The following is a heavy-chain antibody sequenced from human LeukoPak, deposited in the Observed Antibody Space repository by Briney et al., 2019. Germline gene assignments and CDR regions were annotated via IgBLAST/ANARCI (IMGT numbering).Heavy chain of an antibody. CDR2: IYFSEST. J-gene: IGHJ5*02. CDR1: GGSISSGDYY. Sequence: SETLSLTCSVSGGSISSGDYYWAWIRQPLGKGLEWIGYIYFSESTFYNSSLKSRLTISLDASKNQFFLRLSSVTAADTAVYYCARAMTFHNWFDPWGQGTLATVS. D-gene: IGHD3/OR15-3a*01. V-gene: IGHV4-30-4*01. CDR3: ARAMTFHNWFDP.